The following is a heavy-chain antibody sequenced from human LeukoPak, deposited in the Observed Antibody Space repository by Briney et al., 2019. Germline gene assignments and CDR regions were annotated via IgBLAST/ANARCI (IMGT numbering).Heavy chain of an antibody. V-gene: IGHV4-38-2*02. CDR2: IYHSGST. Sequence: SETLSLTCTVSGYSISSGYYWGWIRQPPGKGLEWIGSIYHSGSTYYNPSLKSRVTISVDTSKNQFSLKLSSVTAADTAVYYCARSGGGYSGSLLPWGQGTLVTVSS. CDR1: GYSISSGYY. D-gene: IGHD1-26*01. CDR3: ARSGGGYSGSLLP. J-gene: IGHJ4*02.